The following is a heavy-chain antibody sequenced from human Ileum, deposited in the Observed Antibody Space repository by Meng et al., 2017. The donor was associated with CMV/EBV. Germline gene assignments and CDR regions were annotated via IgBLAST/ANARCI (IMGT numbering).Heavy chain of an antibody. CDR2: IYYSGST. J-gene: IGHJ4*02. V-gene: IGHV4-30-4*01. CDR3: ASGSPQLGYV. Sequence: QVHIQESGPGLVKPSPTLSLTCTVSGGSISSGDYYWSWIRQPPGKGLEWIGYIYYSGSTYYNPSLKSRVTISADTSKNQFSLKLNSVTAADTAVYYCASGSPQLGYVWGQGTLVTVSS. CDR1: GGSISSGDYY. D-gene: IGHD1-1*01.